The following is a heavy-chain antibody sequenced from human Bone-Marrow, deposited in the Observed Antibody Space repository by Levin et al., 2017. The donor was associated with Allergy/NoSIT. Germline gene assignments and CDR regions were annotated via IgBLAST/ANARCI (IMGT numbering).Heavy chain of an antibody. D-gene: IGHD5-12*01. CDR1: GFSVTNTF. CDR2: IYGGGST. CDR3: ARLALMWLQGNWFDP. V-gene: IGHV3-66*01. J-gene: IGHJ5*02. Sequence: GGSLRLSCAASGFSVTNTFMSWVRRAPGKGLEWVALIYGGGSTLYAESVRGRFTISRDNSDDTLFLQMNKVRVEDTAVYYCARLALMWLQGNWFDPWGQGTQVTVSS.